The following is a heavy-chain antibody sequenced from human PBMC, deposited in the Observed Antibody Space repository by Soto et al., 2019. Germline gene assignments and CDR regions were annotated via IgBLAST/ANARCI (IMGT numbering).Heavy chain of an antibody. V-gene: IGHV3-23*01. J-gene: IGHJ3*02. CDR3: AKDSHSSSSGSGDAFDI. D-gene: IGHD6-6*01. CDR1: GFTFSSYA. CDR2: ISGSGGST. Sequence: EVQLLESGGGLVQPGGSLRLSCAASGFTFSSYAMSWVRQAPGKGLEWVSAISGSGGSTYYADSVQGRFTISRDNSKNTLYLQMNSLRAEDTAVYYCAKDSHSSSSGSGDAFDIWGQGTMVTVSS.